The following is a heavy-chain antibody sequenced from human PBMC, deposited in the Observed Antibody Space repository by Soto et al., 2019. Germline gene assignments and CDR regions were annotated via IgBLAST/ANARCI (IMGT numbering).Heavy chain of an antibody. Sequence: QVQLVQSGAEVKKPGSSVKVSCKASGGTFSSYAISWVRQAPGQGLEWMGGIIPIFGTANYAQKFQGRVTITADESTSTVYMELSSLRSEDTAVYYCARGDITMRLGYYYYGMDVWGQGTTVTVSS. J-gene: IGHJ6*01. CDR2: IIPIFGTA. CDR1: GGTFSSYA. V-gene: IGHV1-69*12. D-gene: IGHD3-22*01. CDR3: ARGDITMRLGYYYYGMDV.